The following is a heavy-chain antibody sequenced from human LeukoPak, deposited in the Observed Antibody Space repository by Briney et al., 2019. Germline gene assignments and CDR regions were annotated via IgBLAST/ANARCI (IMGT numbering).Heavy chain of an antibody. D-gene: IGHD6-19*01. V-gene: IGHV3-21*01. Sequence: GGSLRLSCAASGFTFSSYSMNWVRQAPGKGLEWVSSISNSGSYIYYADSVKGRFTISRDNAKNSLYLQMNSLRAEDTAVYYCARWQWLVRSYYFDYWGQGTLVTVSS. CDR3: ARWQWLVRSYYFDY. J-gene: IGHJ4*02. CDR2: ISNSGSYI. CDR1: GFTFSSYS.